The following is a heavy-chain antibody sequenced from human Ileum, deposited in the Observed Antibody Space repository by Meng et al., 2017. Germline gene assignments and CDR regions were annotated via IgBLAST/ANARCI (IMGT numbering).Heavy chain of an antibody. Sequence: VPLQQWGAGLLKPSETLSLSCAVYGGSFSGYYWSWIRQPPGKGLEWIGEINHSGSTNYNPSLKSRVTISVDTSKNQFSLKLSSVTAADTAVYYCARVSLMIMVYGGSYFDYWGQGTLVTVSS. V-gene: IGHV4-34*01. J-gene: IGHJ4*02. D-gene: IGHD2-8*01. CDR2: INHSGST. CDR1: GGSFSGYY. CDR3: ARVSLMIMVYGGSYFDY.